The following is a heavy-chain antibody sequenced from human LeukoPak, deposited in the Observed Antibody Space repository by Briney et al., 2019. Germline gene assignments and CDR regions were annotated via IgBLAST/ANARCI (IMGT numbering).Heavy chain of an antibody. Sequence: PGGSLRLSCAASGFTFNGYGMNWVRQAPGKGLEWVGRIKSKTDGGTTDYAAPVKGRFTISRDDSKSTLYLQMNSLETEDTAVYYCATKKGYWGQGTLVTVSS. J-gene: IGHJ4*02. CDR2: IKSKTDGGTT. CDR1: GFTFNGYG. CDR3: ATKKGY. V-gene: IGHV3-15*01.